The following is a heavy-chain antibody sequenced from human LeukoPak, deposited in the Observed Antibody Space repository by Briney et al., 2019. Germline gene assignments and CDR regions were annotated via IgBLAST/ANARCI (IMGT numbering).Heavy chain of an antibody. J-gene: IGHJ4*02. CDR1: GGSFSGYY. D-gene: IGHD3-10*01. CDR3: ARGSVTMVRGVIITSFDY. Sequence: SETLSLTCAVYGGSFSGYYWSWIRQPPGKGLERIGEINHSGSTNYNPSLKSRVTISVDTSKNQFSLKLSSVTAADTAVYYCARGSVTMVRGVIITSFDYWGQGTLVTVFS. V-gene: IGHV4-34*01. CDR2: INHSGST.